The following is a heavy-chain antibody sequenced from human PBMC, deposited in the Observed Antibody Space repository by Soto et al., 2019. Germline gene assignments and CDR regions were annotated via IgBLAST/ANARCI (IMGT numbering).Heavy chain of an antibody. J-gene: IGHJ6*02. CDR1: GFTFSSYG. CDR3: AKDLAMYGDYSYYYYGMDV. V-gene: IGHV3-30*18. D-gene: IGHD4-17*01. CDR2: ISYDGSNK. Sequence: GGSLRLSCAASGFTFSSYGMHWVRQAPGKGLEWVAVISYDGSNKYYADSVKGRFTISRDNSKNTLYLQMNSLRAEDTAVYYCAKDLAMYGDYSYYYYGMDVWGQGTTVTVSS.